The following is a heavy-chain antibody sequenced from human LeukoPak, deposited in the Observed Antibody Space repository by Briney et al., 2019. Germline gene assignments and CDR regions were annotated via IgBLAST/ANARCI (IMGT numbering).Heavy chain of an antibody. CDR3: ARVLVSHQLLENWFDP. D-gene: IGHD2-2*01. V-gene: IGHV4-31*03. J-gene: IGHJ5*02. CDR2: IYYSGST. CDR1: GGSISSGGYY. Sequence: SETLSLTCTVSGGSISSGGYYWSWIRQHPGKGPEWIGYIYYSGSTYYNPSLKSRVTISVDTSKNQFSLKLSSVTAADTAVYYCARVLVSHQLLENWFDPWGQGTLVTVSS.